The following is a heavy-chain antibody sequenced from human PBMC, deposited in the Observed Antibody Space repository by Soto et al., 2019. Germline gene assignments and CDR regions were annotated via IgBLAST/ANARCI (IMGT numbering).Heavy chain of an antibody. CDR2: VYRSGRT. CDR1: GGSMSSDNW. D-gene: IGHD2-8*01. J-gene: IGHJ1*01. Sequence: QVQLRESGPGLVKPSGTLSLTCTVSGGSMSSDNWCSWVRQPPGKGLEWIGEVYRSGRTYYKPSLKSRVSISVDTSKSQFSMKLRSVTAADTAVYYCALLLQYCSNGACLSADEHWGQATLVTVSS. CDR3: ALLLQYCSNGACLSADEH. V-gene: IGHV4-4*02.